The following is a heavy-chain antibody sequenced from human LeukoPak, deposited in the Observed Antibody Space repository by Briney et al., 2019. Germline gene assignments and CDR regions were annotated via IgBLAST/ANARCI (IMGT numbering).Heavy chain of an antibody. Sequence: ASVKVSCKASGYTFTGYYMHWVRQAPGQGPEWMGWINPNSGGTNYAQKFQGRVTMTRDTSISTACMELSRLRSDDTAVYYCARDQGDVPDAFDIWGQGTMVTVSS. V-gene: IGHV1-2*02. J-gene: IGHJ3*02. D-gene: IGHD2-21*02. CDR1: GYTFTGYY. CDR2: INPNSGGT. CDR3: ARDQGDVPDAFDI.